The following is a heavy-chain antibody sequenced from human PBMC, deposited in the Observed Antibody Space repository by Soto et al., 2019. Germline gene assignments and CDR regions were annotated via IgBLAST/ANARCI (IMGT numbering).Heavy chain of an antibody. D-gene: IGHD2-8*01. Sequence: PSETLSLTCTVSGGSISSYYWSWIRQPPGKGLEWIGYIYYSGSTNYNPSPKSRVTISVDTSKNQFSLKLSSVTAADTAVYYCARRYAGNFDYWGQGTLVTVSS. CDR2: IYYSGST. CDR3: ARRYAGNFDY. J-gene: IGHJ4*02. CDR1: GGSISSYY. V-gene: IGHV4-59*01.